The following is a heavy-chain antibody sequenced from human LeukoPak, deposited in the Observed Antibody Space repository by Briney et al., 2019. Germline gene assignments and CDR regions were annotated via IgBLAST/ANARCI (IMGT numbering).Heavy chain of an antibody. CDR3: ARMGYYDEDY. CDR2: IEWDDDK. D-gene: IGHD3-22*01. Sequence: SGPTLVNPTQTLTLTCTFSGLSLRASGMCVSWIRHPPGKALEWLARIEWDDDKYYSTSLKTRLTISKDTSKNQVVLTMTNMDPVDTATYFCARMGYYDEDYWGQGTLVTVSS. CDR1: GLSLRASGMC. J-gene: IGHJ4*02. V-gene: IGHV2-70*11.